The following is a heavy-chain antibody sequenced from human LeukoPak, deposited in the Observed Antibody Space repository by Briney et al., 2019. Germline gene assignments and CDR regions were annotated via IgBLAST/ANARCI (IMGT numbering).Heavy chain of an antibody. CDR2: IYYSRST. D-gene: IGHD2-15*01. J-gene: IGHJ4*02. Sequence: PSETLSLTCTVSGDSIRSFYWSWIRQPPGKGLEWIGHIYYSRSTNYNPSLKSRVTISVEMSKNQFSLKMTSVNAADTAVYYCARDPGGSADYWGQGTLVTVSS. V-gene: IGHV4-59*01. CDR1: GDSIRSFY. CDR3: ARDPGGSADY.